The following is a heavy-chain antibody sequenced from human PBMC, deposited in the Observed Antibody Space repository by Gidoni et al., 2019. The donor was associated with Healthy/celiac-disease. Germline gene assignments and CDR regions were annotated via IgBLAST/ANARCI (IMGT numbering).Heavy chain of an antibody. Sequence: QVQLQESGPGMVKPSQTRSLTCTVSGGSISSGRYYWSWIRQHPGKGLEWIGYINDSGSTYYNPSLKRRVTISVDTSKNQFSLKLSSVTAADTAVYYCARGRGDFWSGYHDAFDIWGQGTMVTVSS. D-gene: IGHD3-3*01. CDR2: INDSGST. CDR3: ARGRGDFWSGYHDAFDI. J-gene: IGHJ3*02. V-gene: IGHV4-31*03. CDR1: GGSISSGRYY.